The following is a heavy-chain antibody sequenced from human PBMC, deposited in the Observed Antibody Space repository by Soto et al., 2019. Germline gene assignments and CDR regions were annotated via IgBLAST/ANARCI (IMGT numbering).Heavy chain of an antibody. D-gene: IGHD6-19*01. Sequence: SVKVSCKASGGTFSSYAISWVRQAPGQGLEWMGGIIPIFGTANYAQKFQGRATITADESTSTAYMELSSLRSEDTAVYYCARGSRYSSGWRYRGYYFDYWGQGTLVTVSS. V-gene: IGHV1-69*13. CDR3: ARGSRYSSGWRYRGYYFDY. CDR1: GGTFSSYA. J-gene: IGHJ4*02. CDR2: IIPIFGTA.